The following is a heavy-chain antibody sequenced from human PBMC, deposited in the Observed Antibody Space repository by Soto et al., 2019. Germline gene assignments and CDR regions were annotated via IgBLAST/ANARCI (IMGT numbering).Heavy chain of an antibody. CDR3: ASRVRIDAFDI. CDR2: IYYSGST. Sequence: SETLSLTCTVSGDSVSSSSYYWSWIRQPPGKGLEWIGYIYYSGSTNYNPSLKSRVTISVDTSKNQSSLKLSSVTAADTAVYYCASRVRIDAFDIWGQGTMVTVSS. D-gene: IGHD1-1*01. CDR1: GDSVSSSSYY. J-gene: IGHJ3*02. V-gene: IGHV4-61*01.